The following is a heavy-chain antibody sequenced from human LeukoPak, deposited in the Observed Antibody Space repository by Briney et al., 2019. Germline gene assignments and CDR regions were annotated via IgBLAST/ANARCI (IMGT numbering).Heavy chain of an antibody. Sequence: ASVKVSCEASGYSFSGYYIHWVRQAPGQGLEWMGCISLNSDDTKYAQKFRGGVTLTRDTSISTAYMDLSSLRSDDTAVYYCAREVRTYSSGWTLYLDYWGQGTLVTVSS. CDR2: ISLNSDDT. CDR1: GYSFSGYY. J-gene: IGHJ4*02. CDR3: AREVRTYSSGWTLYLDY. D-gene: IGHD6-19*01. V-gene: IGHV1-2*02.